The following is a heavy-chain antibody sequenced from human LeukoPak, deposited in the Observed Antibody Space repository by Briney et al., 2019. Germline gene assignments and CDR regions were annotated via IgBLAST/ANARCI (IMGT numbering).Heavy chain of an antibody. V-gene: IGHV3-23*01. CDR2: IIGNGGST. CDR3: AKDYLFRYSSSPTYDY. D-gene: IGHD6-6*01. J-gene: IGHJ4*02. Sequence: GGSLRLSCAASGFTLSSYAMTWVREAPGKGLEGVSDIIGNGGSTHYADSVKGRFTISRDNSTSTLFLQVNSLRAEATAVYYCAKDYLFRYSSSPTYDYWGQGTLVTVSS. CDR1: GFTLSSYA.